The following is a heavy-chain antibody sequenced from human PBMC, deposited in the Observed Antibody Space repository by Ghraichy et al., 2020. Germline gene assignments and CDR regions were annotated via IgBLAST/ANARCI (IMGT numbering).Heavy chain of an antibody. CDR3: ARDHADYYYYYGMDV. CDR2: ISSSSSTI. CDR1: GFTFSSYS. Sequence: GGSLRLSCAASGFTFSSYSMNWVRQASGKGLEWVSYISSSSSTIYYADSVKGRFTISRDNAKNSLYLQMNSLRAEDTAVYYCARDHADYYYYYGMDVWGQGTTVTVSS. V-gene: IGHV3-48*01. J-gene: IGHJ6*02.